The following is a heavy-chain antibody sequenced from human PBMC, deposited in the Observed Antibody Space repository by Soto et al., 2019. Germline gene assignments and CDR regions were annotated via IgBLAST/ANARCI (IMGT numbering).Heavy chain of an antibody. CDR1: GGSISSYY. D-gene: IGHD6-19*01. V-gene: IGHV4-59*08. CDR2: IYYSGST. CDR3: ARQSGYRSGWYPD. J-gene: IGHJ4*02. Sequence: SETLSLTCTVSGGSISSYYWSWIRQPPGKGLEWIGYIYYSGSTNYNPSLKSRVTISVDTSKNQFSLKLSSVTAADTAVYYCARQSGYRSGWYPDWGQGTLVTRLL.